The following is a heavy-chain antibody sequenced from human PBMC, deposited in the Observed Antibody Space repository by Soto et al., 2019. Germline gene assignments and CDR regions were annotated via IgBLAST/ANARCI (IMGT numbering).Heavy chain of an antibody. J-gene: IGHJ6*02. CDR3: ARGDREDILVVVGARPGEYGTDI. CDR1: GFTFRNHA. D-gene: IGHD2-15*01. Sequence: QVQLVESGGGVVQPGGSLRLSCAASGFTFRNHAMHWVRQAPGKGLECLAVIAHDGSNAFYRDSVQGRFTVSRDNSKKTLYLYMNSLRSEDTGVYYCARGDREDILVVVGARPGEYGTDIWGQGTTVIVSS. CDR2: IAHDGSNA. V-gene: IGHV3-30-3*01.